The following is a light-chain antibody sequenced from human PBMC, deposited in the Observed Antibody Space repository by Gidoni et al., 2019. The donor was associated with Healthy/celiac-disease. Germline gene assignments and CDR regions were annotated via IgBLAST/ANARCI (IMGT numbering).Light chain of an antibody. CDR2: SND. Sequence: QSVRTHPPASFVSPGHGVTISCSGSSSNIVSNTVNWYQQLQGTAPKLLIYSNDQRPSGVPDRFSGSKSGTSASLAIIGLQSEDEADYFCAAWDDSLNGLYVFGTGTKVTVL. CDR1: SSNIVSNT. V-gene: IGLV1-44*01. J-gene: IGLJ1*01. CDR3: AAWDDSLNGLYV.